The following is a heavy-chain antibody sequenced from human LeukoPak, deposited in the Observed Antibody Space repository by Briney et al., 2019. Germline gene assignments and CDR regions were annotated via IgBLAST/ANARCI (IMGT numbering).Heavy chain of an antibody. CDR3: ARGRLGYSRYYFDY. CDR2: ISHSGST. V-gene: IGHV4-34*01. Sequence: SETLSLTCAVYGGSFSGYYWSWIRQPPGKGLEWIGGISHSGSTNYNPSLKSRVTISVDTSENQFSLKLSSVTAADTAVYYCARGRLGYSRYYFDYWGQGTLVTVSS. CDR1: GGSFSGYY. D-gene: IGHD3-16*01. J-gene: IGHJ4*02.